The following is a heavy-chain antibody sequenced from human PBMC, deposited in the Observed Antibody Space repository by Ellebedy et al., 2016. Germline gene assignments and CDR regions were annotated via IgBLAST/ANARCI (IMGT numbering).Heavy chain of an antibody. CDR2: IYTSGST. CDR1: GGSISSYY. Sequence: SETLSLTXTVSGGSISSYYWSWIRQPAGKGLEWIGRIYTSGSTNYNPSLKSRVTMSVDTSKNQFSLKLSSVTAADTAVYYCARDPSDIVVVPAAIISYYGMDVWGQGTTVTVSS. J-gene: IGHJ6*02. V-gene: IGHV4-4*07. D-gene: IGHD2-2*01. CDR3: ARDPSDIVVVPAAIISYYGMDV.